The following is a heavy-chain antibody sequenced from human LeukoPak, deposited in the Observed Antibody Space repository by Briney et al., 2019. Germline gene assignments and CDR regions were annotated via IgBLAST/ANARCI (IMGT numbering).Heavy chain of an antibody. J-gene: IGHJ3*02. CDR3: ARPISIVGATIGAFDI. CDR1: GFALGKYV. D-gene: IGHD1-26*01. V-gene: IGHV3-33*01. Sequence: SLSLSCDASGFALGKYVMHWVRQVPGKEREWVAVIWYDGSSGDYADSVKGRFTISRDNSKNTLYLQMNSLRAEDTAVYYCARPISIVGATIGAFDIWGQGTMVT. CDR2: IWYDGSSG.